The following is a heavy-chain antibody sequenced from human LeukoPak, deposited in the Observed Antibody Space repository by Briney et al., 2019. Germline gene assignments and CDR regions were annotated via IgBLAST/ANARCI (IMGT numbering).Heavy chain of an antibody. J-gene: IGHJ6*03. Sequence: SETLSLTCTVSGGSISSYYWSWIRQPAGKGLEWIGRIYTSGSTNYNPSLKSRVTMSVDTSKNQFSLKLSSVTAADTAVYYCARHRYYYRSGSYYGAPYYMDVWGKGTTVTISS. CDR3: ARHRYYYRSGSYYGAPYYMDV. CDR2: IYTSGST. CDR1: GGSISSYY. D-gene: IGHD3-10*01. V-gene: IGHV4-4*07.